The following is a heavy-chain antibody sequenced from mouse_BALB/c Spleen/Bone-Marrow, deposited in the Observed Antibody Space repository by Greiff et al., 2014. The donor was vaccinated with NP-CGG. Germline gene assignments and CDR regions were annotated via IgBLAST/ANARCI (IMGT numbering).Heavy chain of an antibody. Sequence: DLVKPGASVKLSCKASGYTFTNYWINWIKQRPGQGLEWIGRIAPGSGSTYYNEMFKGKTTLTVDTSSSTAYIQLSSLSPEDSDVYFFARERYGYDGWYFDVWGAGTTVTVSS. CDR3: ARERYGYDGWYFDV. CDR1: GYTFTNYW. CDR2: IAPGSGST. J-gene: IGHJ1*01. V-gene: IGHV1S41*01. D-gene: IGHD2-2*01.